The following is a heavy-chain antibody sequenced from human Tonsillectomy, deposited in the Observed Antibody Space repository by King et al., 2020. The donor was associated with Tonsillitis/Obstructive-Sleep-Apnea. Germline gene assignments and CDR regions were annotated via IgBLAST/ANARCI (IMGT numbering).Heavy chain of an antibody. J-gene: IGHJ3*02. CDR1: GGSISSSSYY. CDR2: IYYSGST. Sequence: QLQESGPGLVKPSETLSLTCTVSGGSISSSSYYWGWIRQPPGKGLESIGSIYYSGSTYYNPSLKSRVTISVDTSKNQFSLKLSSVTAADTAVYYCAEYQLPKDAFDIWGQGTMVTVSS. V-gene: IGHV4-39*01. CDR3: AEYQLPKDAFDI. D-gene: IGHD2-2*01.